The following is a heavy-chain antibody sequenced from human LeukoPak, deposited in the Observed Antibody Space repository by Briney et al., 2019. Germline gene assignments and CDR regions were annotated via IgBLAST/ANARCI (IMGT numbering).Heavy chain of an antibody. D-gene: IGHD6-13*01. CDR2: INPNSGGT. CDR1: GYTFTGYY. CDR3: ATVEFDSSSWYLPN. Sequence: ASVKVSCKASGYTFTGYYMHWVRQAPGQGLEWMGWINPNSGGTNYVQKFQGRVTMTRDTSISTAYMELSRLRSDDTAVYYCATVEFDSSSWYLPNWSQGTLVTVSS. V-gene: IGHV1-2*02. J-gene: IGHJ4*02.